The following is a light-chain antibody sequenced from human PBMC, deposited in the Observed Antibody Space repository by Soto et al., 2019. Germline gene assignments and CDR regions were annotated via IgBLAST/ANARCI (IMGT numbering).Light chain of an antibody. V-gene: IGKV3-11*01. CDR2: DAS. CDR3: QQRSSWYC. Sequence: EIVLTQSPATMSLSPGERSTLSCTASQRVSSYLAWYQQKPGQAHRLLIYDASSRATGIPASFSGSGAGTDFYLTISSQEREDIAVYSCQQRSSWYCLGQGTTLEI. CDR1: QRVSSY. J-gene: IGKJ2*03.